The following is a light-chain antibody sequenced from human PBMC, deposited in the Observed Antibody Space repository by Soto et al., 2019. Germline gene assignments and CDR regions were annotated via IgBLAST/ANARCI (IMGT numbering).Light chain of an antibody. CDR3: QQYDNWLRT. CDR2: GAS. CDR1: QDISTN. V-gene: IGKV3-15*01. J-gene: IGKJ1*01. Sequence: EIVMTQSPATLSVSPGERATLSCRASQDISTNLAWYQQKPGQAPRLLIYGASTRATGIPARFSGSGSGTEFTLTISSLQYEDFAVYYCQQYDNWLRTFGQGTKVEIK.